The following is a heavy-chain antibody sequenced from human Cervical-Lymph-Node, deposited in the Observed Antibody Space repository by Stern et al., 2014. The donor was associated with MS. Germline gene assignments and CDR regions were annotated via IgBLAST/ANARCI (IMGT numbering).Heavy chain of an antibody. D-gene: IGHD4-17*01. CDR3: ARTGDDFGDYSLSY. Sequence: QLQLQESGPGLVKPSETLSLTCTVSGGSINTNNYYWGWIRQPPGKGLEWIGNIYSSGSTFYSPSLKSRVTMAVDPSQNQYSLKLSSVTAADTAVYYCARTGDDFGDYSLSYWGQGTLVTVSS. CDR2: IYSSGST. J-gene: IGHJ4*02. V-gene: IGHV4-39*01. CDR1: GGSINTNNYY.